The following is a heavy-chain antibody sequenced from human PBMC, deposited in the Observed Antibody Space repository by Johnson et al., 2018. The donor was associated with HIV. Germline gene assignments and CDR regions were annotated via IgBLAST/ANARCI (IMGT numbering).Heavy chain of an antibody. CDR2: ISYDGSNK. J-gene: IGHJ3*02. D-gene: IGHD6-19*01. CDR1: GFTFSSYA. CDR3: AKDQGQWLVDAFDI. Sequence: QVQLVESGGGVVQPGRSLSLSCVASGFTFSSYAMHWVRQAPGKGLEWVAVISYDGSNKYYADSVKGRFTISRDNSKNTMYLQVNSLRAEDTAVYYCAKDQGQWLVDAFDIWGQGTMVTVSS. V-gene: IGHV3-30-3*01.